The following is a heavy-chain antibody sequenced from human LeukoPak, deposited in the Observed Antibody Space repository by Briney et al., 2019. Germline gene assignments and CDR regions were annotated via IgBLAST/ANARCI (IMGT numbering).Heavy chain of an antibody. J-gene: IGHJ5*02. CDR1: GGSISSYY. V-gene: IGHV4-59*01. Sequence: NSSETLSLTCTVSGGSISSYYWSWIRQPPGKGLEWIGYIYYSGSTNYNPSLKSRVTISVDTSKNQFSLKLSSVTAADTAVYYCARASLLVRFDPWGQGTLVTVSS. CDR3: ARASLLVRFDP. D-gene: IGHD2-21*01. CDR2: IYYSGST.